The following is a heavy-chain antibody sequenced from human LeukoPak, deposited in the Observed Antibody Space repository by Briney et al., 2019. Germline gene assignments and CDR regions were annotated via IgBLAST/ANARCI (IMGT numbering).Heavy chain of an antibody. D-gene: IGHD6-19*01. CDR3: ARIPDVSGWPFDY. CDR2: IRYSGRT. J-gene: IGHJ4*02. V-gene: IGHV4-59*01. CDR1: DGSINSDF. Sequence: SETLSLTCTASDGSINSDFWTWIRQPPGKGLEWNGYIRYSGRTSYNPSLKSRVSISIDTSKNLFSLKLRSVTTADTAIYYCARIPDVSGWPFDYWGQGTLVTVSS.